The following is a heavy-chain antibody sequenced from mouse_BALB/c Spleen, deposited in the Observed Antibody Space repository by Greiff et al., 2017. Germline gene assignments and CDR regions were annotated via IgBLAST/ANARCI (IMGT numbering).Heavy chain of an antibody. CDR1: GFTFSSYT. CDR2: ISSGGGNT. Sequence: EVKLQESGGGLVKPGGSLKLSCAASGFTFSSYTMSWVRQTPEKRLEWVATISSGGGNTYYPASVKGRFTISRDNAKNNLYLQMSSLRSEDTALYYCARRTGTDYAMDYWGQGTSVTVSS. CDR3: ARRTGTDYAMDY. D-gene: IGHD4-1*01. J-gene: IGHJ4*01. V-gene: IGHV5-9*03.